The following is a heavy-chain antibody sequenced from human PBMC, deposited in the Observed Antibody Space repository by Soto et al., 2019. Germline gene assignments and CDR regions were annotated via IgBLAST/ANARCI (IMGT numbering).Heavy chain of an antibody. CDR2: SSSSGGYT. V-gene: IGHV3-11*06. J-gene: IGHJ6*04. Sequence: QVQLVESGGGLVEPGGSLRLSCAASGFSVGDNYMTWIRQPPGKGLEWLSYSSSSGGYTNYPDSVKGRFTISRDNAKNSLDLQMDSLRAEDTAVYFCARSWGRRHVITFDYGMDVWGKGTKVTVYS. D-gene: IGHD3-16*01. CDR1: GFSVGDNY. CDR3: ARSWGRRHVITFDYGMDV.